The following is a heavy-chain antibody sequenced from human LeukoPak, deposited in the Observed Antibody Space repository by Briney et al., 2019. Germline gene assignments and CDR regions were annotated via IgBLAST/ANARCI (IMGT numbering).Heavy chain of an antibody. CDR1: GGSLGPCYY. D-gene: IGHD2-21*01. V-gene: IGHV4-39*07. Sequence: SETLSLTCTVSGGSLGPCYYWGWIRQPPGKGLEWIGHFYYSGSSYYNPSLKSRVTMSVDTSKNQFSLKLISVTAVDTAVYYCARRAAIENYFDYWGQGTLVTVSS. CDR3: ARRAAIENYFDY. CDR2: FYYSGSS. J-gene: IGHJ4*02.